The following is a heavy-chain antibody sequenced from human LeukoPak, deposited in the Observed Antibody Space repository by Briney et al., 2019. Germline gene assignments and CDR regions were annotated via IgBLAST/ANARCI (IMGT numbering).Heavy chain of an antibody. D-gene: IGHD1/OR15-1a*01. CDR1: GFTFSNAW. CDR2: IKSKTDGGTT. V-gene: IGHV3-15*01. CDR3: AKSAHNNPGSP. Sequence: PGGSLRLSCAASGFTFSNAWMSWVRQAPGKGLEWVGRIKSKTDGGTTDYAAPVKGRFTISRDDSKNTLYLQMNSLRAEDTAVYFCAKSAHNNPGSPWGQGTLVTVSS. J-gene: IGHJ5*02.